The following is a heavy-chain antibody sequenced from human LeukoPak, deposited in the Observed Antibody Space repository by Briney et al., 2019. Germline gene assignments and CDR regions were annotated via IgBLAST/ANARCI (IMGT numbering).Heavy chain of an antibody. Sequence: SVTLSLTCTVSGGSISSSSYYWGWIRQPPGKGLEWIGSIYYSGSTYYNPSLKSRVTISVDTSKNQFSLKLSSVTAADTAVYYCARVSGVWVTIVPYFDYWGQGTLVTVSS. V-gene: IGHV4-39*07. J-gene: IGHJ4*02. CDR3: ARVSGVWVTIVPYFDY. D-gene: IGHD4-17*01. CDR1: GGSISSSSYY. CDR2: IYYSGST.